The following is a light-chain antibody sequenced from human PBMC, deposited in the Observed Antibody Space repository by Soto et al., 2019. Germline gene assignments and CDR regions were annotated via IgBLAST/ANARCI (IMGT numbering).Light chain of an antibody. J-gene: IGKJ1*01. CDR3: QQRSDWPWT. CDR1: ESVTDY. CDR2: DVS. Sequence: EIVLTQSPATLSLSPGERGTLSCRASESVTDYLAWYQQKPGQAPRLLVYDVSYRAAGIPTRFSGGGSGTDFTLTISNVEPEDFAVYYCQQRSDWPWTFDQGTKVDIK. V-gene: IGKV3-11*01.